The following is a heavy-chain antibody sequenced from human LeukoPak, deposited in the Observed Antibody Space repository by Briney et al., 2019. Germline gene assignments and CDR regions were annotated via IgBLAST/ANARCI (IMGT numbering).Heavy chain of an antibody. D-gene: IGHD6-13*01. CDR3: ARERRGYSSSWYNAFDI. CDR1: EFTFSTYE. V-gene: IGHV3-48*03. Sequence: GGSLRLSCAASEFTFSTYEMNWVRQAPGKGVEWISYISTTGNNIYYADSVKGRFTISRDNAKNSLYLQMNSLRAEDTAVYYCARERRGYSSSWYNAFDIWGQGTMVTVSS. J-gene: IGHJ3*02. CDR2: ISTTGNNI.